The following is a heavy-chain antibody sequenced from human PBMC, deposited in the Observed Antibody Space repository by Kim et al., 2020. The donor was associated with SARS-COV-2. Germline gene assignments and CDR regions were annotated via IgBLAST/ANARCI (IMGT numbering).Heavy chain of an antibody. Sequence: RVTISVDTSKNQFSLKLSSVTAADTAVYYCARIKIGAAILPGYYYYYMDVWGKGTTVTVSS. V-gene: IGHV4-31*02. CDR3: ARIKIGAAILPGYYYYYMDV. D-gene: IGHD2-21*02. J-gene: IGHJ6*03.